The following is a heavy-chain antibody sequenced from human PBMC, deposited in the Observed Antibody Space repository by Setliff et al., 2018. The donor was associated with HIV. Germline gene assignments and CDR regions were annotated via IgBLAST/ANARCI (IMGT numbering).Heavy chain of an antibody. CDR3: ARVKQQLAPFDY. Sequence: VKVSCKASGYSFTTYFLHWVRQAPGQGPEWLGIINPSGGATEYAQKFQGRVTMTRDTSTSTVYMELRSLKSEDTAVYYCARVKQQLAPFDYWGQGTLVTVSS. V-gene: IGHV1-46*01. J-gene: IGHJ4*02. D-gene: IGHD6-13*01. CDR2: INPSGGAT. CDR1: GYSFTTYF.